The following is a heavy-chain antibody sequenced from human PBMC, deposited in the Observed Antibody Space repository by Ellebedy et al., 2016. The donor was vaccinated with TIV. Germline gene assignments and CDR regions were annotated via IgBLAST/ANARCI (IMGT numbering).Heavy chain of an antibody. Sequence: AASVKVSCKASGGTFSSYAISWVRQAPGQGLEWMGGIIPMFGTVHYAQKFQGRVTITADESTSTAYMQLSSLRSEDTAMYYCATVPVVAGTAFYWYFDLWGRGTLVTVSS. J-gene: IGHJ2*01. CDR1: GGTFSSYA. CDR3: ATVPVVAGTAFYWYFDL. V-gene: IGHV1-69*13. CDR2: IIPMFGTV. D-gene: IGHD6-19*01.